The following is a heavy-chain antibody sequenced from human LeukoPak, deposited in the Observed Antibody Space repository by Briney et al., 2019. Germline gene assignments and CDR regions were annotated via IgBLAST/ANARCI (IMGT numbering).Heavy chain of an antibody. CDR1: GFTYSNAW. Sequence: GGSLRLSRAASGFTYSNAWMSWVRQAPGRGREWVGRIKSKTEDGTTEYAPSVKVRFTISRDDSKNTLYLQMNSLKTEDTAVYYCTTGKSYDFWSGYPVRDAFDIWGQGTMVTVSS. D-gene: IGHD3-3*01. CDR2: IKSKTEDGTT. V-gene: IGHV3-15*01. CDR3: TTGKSYDFWSGYPVRDAFDI. J-gene: IGHJ3*02.